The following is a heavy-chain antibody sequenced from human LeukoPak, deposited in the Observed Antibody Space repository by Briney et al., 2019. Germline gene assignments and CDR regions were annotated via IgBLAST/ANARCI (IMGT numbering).Heavy chain of an antibody. CDR1: GFTFSSYA. D-gene: IGHD2-2*01. CDR3: AKSLGVVVPAASRWFDP. J-gene: IGHJ5*02. Sequence: PGGSLRLSCAASGFTFSSYAMSWVRQPPGKGLEWGSIISDNGGSTYYADSVQGRFTISRDNSENTLYLQMNSLRAEDTAVYYCAKSLGVVVPAASRWFDPWGQGTLVTVSS. V-gene: IGHV3-23*01. CDR2: ISDNGGST.